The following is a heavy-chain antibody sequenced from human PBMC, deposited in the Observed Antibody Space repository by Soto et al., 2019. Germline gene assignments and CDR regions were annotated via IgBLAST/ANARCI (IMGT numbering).Heavy chain of an antibody. J-gene: IGHJ4*02. V-gene: IGHV4-30-2*01. Sequence: QLQLQESGSGLVKPSQTLSLTCAVSGGSISSGGYSWSWIRQPPGKGLEWIGYIYHSGSTYYNPSLKSRVTISVDRSKNQFSLKLSSVAAADTAVYYCARARGLGAVAVDYWGQGTLVTVSS. CDR2: IYHSGST. CDR3: ARARGLGAVAVDY. D-gene: IGHD6-19*01. CDR1: GGSISSGGYS.